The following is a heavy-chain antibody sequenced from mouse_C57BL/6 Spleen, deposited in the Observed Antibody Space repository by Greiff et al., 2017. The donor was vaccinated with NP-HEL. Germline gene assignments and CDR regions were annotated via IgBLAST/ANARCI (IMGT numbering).Heavy chain of an antibody. CDR2: IYPGDGDT. CDR3: ARGRLDGNYVSWFAY. Sequence: QVQLKQSGAELVKPGASVKISCKASGYAFSSYWMNWVKQRPGKGLEWIGQIYPGDGDTNYNGKFKGKATLTADKSSSTAYMQLSSLTSEDSVVYLCARGRLDGNYVSWFAYWGQGTLVTVSA. V-gene: IGHV1-80*01. J-gene: IGHJ3*01. D-gene: IGHD2-1*01. CDR1: GYAFSSYW.